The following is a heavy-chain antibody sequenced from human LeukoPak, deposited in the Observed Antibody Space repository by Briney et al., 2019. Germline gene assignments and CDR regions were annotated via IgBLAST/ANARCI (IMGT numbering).Heavy chain of an antibody. J-gene: IGHJ4*02. V-gene: IGHV3-7*05. CDR3: ARALGDYCSSTSCHYFDY. CDR1: GFTFSGYA. CDR2: IKQDGSKK. D-gene: IGHD2-2*01. Sequence: PGGSLRLSCAAPGFTFSGYAMHWVRQAPGKGLEWVANIKQDGSKKYYVDSVKGRFTISRDNAKNSLYLQMNSLRVEDTAVYYCARALGDYCSSTSCHYFDYWGQGTLVTVSS.